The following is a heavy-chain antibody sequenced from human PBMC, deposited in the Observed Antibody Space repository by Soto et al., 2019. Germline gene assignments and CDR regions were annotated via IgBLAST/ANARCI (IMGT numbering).Heavy chain of an antibody. CDR1: GGSIRGYY. CDR2: IYYTGST. Sequence: PSETLSLTCSVSGGSIRGYYWTWIRQPPGKGLEWLGYIYYTGSTKYNPSLKSRVTISADTSNNQLFLKLSSATAADTAVYYCAREVSSYGSTYFAHWGQGTLVTVSS. J-gene: IGHJ4*02. CDR3: AREVSSYGSTYFAH. V-gene: IGHV4-59*01. D-gene: IGHD5-18*01.